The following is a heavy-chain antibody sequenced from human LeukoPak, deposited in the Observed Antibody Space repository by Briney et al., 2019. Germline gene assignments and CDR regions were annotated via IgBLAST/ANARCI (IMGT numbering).Heavy chain of an antibody. CDR1: GFTFSNYE. CDR3: AKDTFVELSYLHH. J-gene: IGHJ4*02. D-gene: IGHD1-26*01. V-gene: IGHV3-48*03. Sequence: GGSLRLSCAASGFTFSNYEMNWVRQAPGKGLEWVSYISAGGSVIYYADSVKGRFSISRDISKNTLYLQMNNLRAEDTAIYYCAKDTFVELSYLHHWGQGTLVTVSS. CDR2: ISAGGSVI.